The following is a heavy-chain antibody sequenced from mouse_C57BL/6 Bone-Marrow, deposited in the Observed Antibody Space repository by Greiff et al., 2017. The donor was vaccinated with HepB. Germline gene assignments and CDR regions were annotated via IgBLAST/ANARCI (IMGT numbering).Heavy chain of an antibody. Sequence: QVQLQQSGAELARPGASVKLSCKASGYTFTSYGISWVKQRTGQGLEWIGEIYPRSGNTYYNEKFKGKATLTADKSSSTAYMELRSLTSEDPAVYFCARNYYGSSRFAYWGQGTLVTVSA. V-gene: IGHV1-81*01. CDR2: IYPRSGNT. CDR3: ARNYYGSSRFAY. D-gene: IGHD1-1*01. J-gene: IGHJ3*01. CDR1: GYTFTSYG.